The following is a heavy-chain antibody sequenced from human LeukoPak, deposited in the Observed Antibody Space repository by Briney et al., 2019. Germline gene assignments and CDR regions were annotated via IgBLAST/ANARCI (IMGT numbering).Heavy chain of an antibody. CDR2: IYPGDSDT. CDR3: ARQWGRYCSSTSRYADY. V-gene: IGHV5-51*01. J-gene: IGHJ4*02. CDR1: GYSFTSYW. Sequence: PGESLKISCKGSGYSFTSYWIGWVRQMPGKGLEWMGIIYPGDSDTRYSPSFQGQVTISADKSISTAYLQWSSLKASDTAMYYCARQWGRYCSSTSRYADYWGQGTLVTVSS. D-gene: IGHD2-2*01.